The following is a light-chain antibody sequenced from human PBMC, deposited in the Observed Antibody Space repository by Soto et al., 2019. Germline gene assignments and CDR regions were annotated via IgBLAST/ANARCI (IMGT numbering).Light chain of an antibody. Sequence: QSVLTQPPSVSAAPGQKVTISCSGSSPNIGKNYVSWYQHLPGTAPKLLIYDNNKRPSGIPDRFSGSKSGTSATLDITGLQTGDEADYYCATWDSSLSAHVFGTGTKVTVL. CDR1: SPNIGKNY. CDR3: ATWDSSLSAHV. J-gene: IGLJ1*01. V-gene: IGLV1-51*01. CDR2: DNN.